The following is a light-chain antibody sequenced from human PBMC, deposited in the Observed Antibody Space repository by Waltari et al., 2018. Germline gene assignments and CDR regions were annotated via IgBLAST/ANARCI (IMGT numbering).Light chain of an antibody. CDR3: QHQGT. J-gene: IGKJ2*01. CDR1: QSVSSSY. Sequence: EIVLTQSPGTLSLSPGESATLSCRASQSVSSSYLAWYQQKPGQAPRPLIYGASSRATGIPDRFSGSGSGTDFTLTISRLEPEDFAAYYCQHQGTFGQGTKLEI. V-gene: IGKV3-20*01. CDR2: GAS.